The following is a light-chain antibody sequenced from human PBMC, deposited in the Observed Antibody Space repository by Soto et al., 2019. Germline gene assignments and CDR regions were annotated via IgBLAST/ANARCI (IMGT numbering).Light chain of an antibody. J-gene: IGKJ4*01. V-gene: IGKV3-11*01. CDR3: KQRSSWPLS. CDR1: QSARRY. CDR2: DAS. Sequence: ETVLTQSPDTLSLSPGERATLSCRASQSARRYVAWYQQKPGQAPRLLIYDASRRATGIPAKFSGSGSETDFSLTISILEPEDFAGYFCKQRSSWPLSFGCGTKVE.